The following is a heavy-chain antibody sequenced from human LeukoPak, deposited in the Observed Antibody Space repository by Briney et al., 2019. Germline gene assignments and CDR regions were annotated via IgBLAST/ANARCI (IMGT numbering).Heavy chain of an antibody. V-gene: IGHV3-30*18. CDR2: ISYDGSNK. J-gene: IGHJ4*02. Sequence: GGSLRLSCAASGFTFSSYGMHWVRQAPGKGLEWVAVISYDGSNKYYADSVKGRFTISRDNSKNTLYLQMNSLRAEDTAVYYCAKFSGTDIFDYWGQGTLVTVSS. CDR1: GFTFSSYG. D-gene: IGHD1-1*01. CDR3: AKFSGTDIFDY.